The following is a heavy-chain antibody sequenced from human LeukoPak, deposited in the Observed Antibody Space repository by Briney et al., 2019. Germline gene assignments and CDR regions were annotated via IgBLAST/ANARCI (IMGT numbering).Heavy chain of an antibody. CDR3: ARTANGTVSGLWYFDL. D-gene: IGHD4-17*01. V-gene: IGHV5-51*01. CDR1: GYSFSSYW. Sequence: PGESLKISCKGLGYSFSSYWSAWVRQRPGKGLEWMGIIYPGGSETRYDPSFKGQVTISADGSTNTAYLQWSTLKASDAAMYYCARTANGTVSGLWYFDLWGRGTLVTVSS. CDR2: IYPGGSET. J-gene: IGHJ2*01.